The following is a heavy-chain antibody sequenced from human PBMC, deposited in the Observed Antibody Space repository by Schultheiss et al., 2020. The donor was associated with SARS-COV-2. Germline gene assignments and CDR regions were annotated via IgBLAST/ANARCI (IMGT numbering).Heavy chain of an antibody. CDR2: IYSGGRT. J-gene: IGHJ6*02. CDR3: ARDQLRFLEWLSTGIVYYYGMDV. V-gene: IGHV3-53*01. CDR1: GLTVSSNY. D-gene: IGHD3-3*01. Sequence: GESLKISCVGSGLTVSSNYMSWVRQAPGKGLEWVSVIYSGGRTYYADSVKGRFTISRDNSKNTVYLQMNTLRVEDTAVYYCARDQLRFLEWLSTGIVYYYGMDVWGQGTTVTV.